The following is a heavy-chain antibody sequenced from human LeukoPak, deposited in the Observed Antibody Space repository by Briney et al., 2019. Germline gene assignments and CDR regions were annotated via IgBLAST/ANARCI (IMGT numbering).Heavy chain of an antibody. CDR2: IIPIFGTA. CDR1: GGTFSSYA. J-gene: IGHJ3*02. CDR3: ARGRPRIVGATVGDAFDI. Sequence: GASVKVSCKASGGTFSSYAISWVRQAPGQGLEWMGGIIPIFGTANYAQKFQGRVTITADESTSTAYMELSSLRSEDTAVYYCARGRPRIVGATVGDAFDIWGQGTMVTVSS. D-gene: IGHD1-26*01. V-gene: IGHV1-69*13.